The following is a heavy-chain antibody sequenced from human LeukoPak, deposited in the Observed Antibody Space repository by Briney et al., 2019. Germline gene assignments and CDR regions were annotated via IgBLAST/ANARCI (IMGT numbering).Heavy chain of an antibody. D-gene: IGHD3-3*01. J-gene: IGHJ5*02. V-gene: IGHV1-2*02. CDR1: GYTFTGYY. CDR3: ARDWTIFGVVTPNWFDP. Sequence: ASVKVSCKASGYTFTGYYMHWVRQAPGQGLEWMGWINPNSGGTNYAQKFQGRVTMTRDTSISTAYMELSRLRSDDTAVYYCARDWTIFGVVTPNWFDPWGQGTLVTVSS. CDR2: INPNSGGT.